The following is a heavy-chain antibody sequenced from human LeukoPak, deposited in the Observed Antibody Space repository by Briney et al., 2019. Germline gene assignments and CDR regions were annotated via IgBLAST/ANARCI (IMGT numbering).Heavy chain of an antibody. Sequence: GGSLRLSCAASGFTFSNYYMSWVRQAPGKGLEWVANIKQDGSETTNVDSVKGRFTISRDDAKNLVFLQMNSLRVEDTAVYYCARDGVAGGFDYWGQGILVTVSS. J-gene: IGHJ4*02. D-gene: IGHD6-19*01. V-gene: IGHV3-7*01. CDR1: GFTFSNYY. CDR3: ARDGVAGGFDY. CDR2: IKQDGSET.